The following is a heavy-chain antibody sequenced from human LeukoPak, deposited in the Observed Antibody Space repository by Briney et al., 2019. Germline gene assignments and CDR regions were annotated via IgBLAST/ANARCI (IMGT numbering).Heavy chain of an antibody. CDR2: INWNGGDT. CDR3: ARDSWGSSWYGNYYYYYMDV. Sequence: GGSLRLSCTTSGFTLDDYGVTWVRQAPGKGLEWVSSINWNGGDTDYANSVKGRFTISRDNSKNTLYLQMGSLRAEDMAVYYCARDSWGSSWYGNYYYYYMDVWGKGTTVTISS. J-gene: IGHJ6*03. V-gene: IGHV3-20*04. D-gene: IGHD6-13*01. CDR1: GFTLDDYG.